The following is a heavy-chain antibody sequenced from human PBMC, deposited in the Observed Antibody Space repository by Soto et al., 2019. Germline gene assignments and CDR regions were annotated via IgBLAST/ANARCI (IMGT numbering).Heavy chain of an antibody. V-gene: IGHV3-7*01. J-gene: IGHJ4*02. CDR2: ISGGASDN. Sequence: EVQLVESGCGLLQPGGSLRLSCETSGFMVSSYWMSWVRQDPRKGLERVATISGGASDNFDVDSVKGRFTISRAAAKTSLSLQMTSLSDEDTAVYYCVREDSHRFDHWGPGTRVSVSS. CDR1: GFMVSSYW. CDR3: VREDSHRFDH.